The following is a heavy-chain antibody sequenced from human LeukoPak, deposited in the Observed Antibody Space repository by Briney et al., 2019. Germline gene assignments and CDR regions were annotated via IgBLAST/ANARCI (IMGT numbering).Heavy chain of an antibody. CDR2: IYYIGST. V-gene: IGHV4-59*01. J-gene: IGHJ4*02. CDR1: GGSISSYY. D-gene: IGHD2-21*01. Sequence: SETLSLTCTVSGGSISSYYWSWIRQPPGKRLEWIGYIYYIGSTNYNPSLKTRFTISVETSKNQFSLKLSSVPAADTAVYYCARARIGLDYWGQGTLVTVSS. CDR3: ARARIGLDY.